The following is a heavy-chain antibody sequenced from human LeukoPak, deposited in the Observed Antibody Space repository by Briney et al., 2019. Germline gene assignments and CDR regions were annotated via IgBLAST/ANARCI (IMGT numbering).Heavy chain of an antibody. CDR3: ARAGLEHDYGDYRLYYYYMDV. Sequence: GALRLSCAASGFTFSSYSMNWVRQAPGKGLEWVSSISSSSSYIYYADSVKGRFTISRDNAKNSLYLQMNSLRAEDTAVYYCARAGLEHDYGDYRLYYYYMDVWGKGPRSPSP. D-gene: IGHD4-17*01. CDR1: GFTFSSYS. CDR2: ISSSSSYI. V-gene: IGHV3-21*01. J-gene: IGHJ6*03.